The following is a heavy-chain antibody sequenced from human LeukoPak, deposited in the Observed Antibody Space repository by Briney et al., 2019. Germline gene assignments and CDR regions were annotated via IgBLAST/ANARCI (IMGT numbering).Heavy chain of an antibody. D-gene: IGHD3-22*01. CDR3: SSGYDGSSGSLDP. Sequence: ASVKVSCKGSGSTFTVYYMYWVRDTPGQGLEWMGWINPSTGDTTYAQKFQGRVTLTKVTSISTTYMDLNSLRSDDTAVYYCSSGYDGSSGSLDPWGQGTLVAVSS. V-gene: IGHV1-2*02. CDR2: INPSTGDT. CDR1: GSTFTVYY. J-gene: IGHJ5*02.